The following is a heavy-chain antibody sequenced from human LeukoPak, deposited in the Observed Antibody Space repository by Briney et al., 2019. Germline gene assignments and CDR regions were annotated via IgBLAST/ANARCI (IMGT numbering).Heavy chain of an antibody. CDR3: AREYSVADRNYYYGMDI. J-gene: IGHJ6*02. D-gene: IGHD6-19*01. Sequence: GRSLRLSCAASGFTVSSNYMSWVRQAPGKGLEWVSVIYSGGSTYYADSVKGRFTIFTDTYNNTLYLQMNSLRADDTSVYYCAREYSVADRNYYYGMDIWGQGTTVTVSS. V-gene: IGHV3-66*01. CDR1: GFTVSSNY. CDR2: IYSGGST.